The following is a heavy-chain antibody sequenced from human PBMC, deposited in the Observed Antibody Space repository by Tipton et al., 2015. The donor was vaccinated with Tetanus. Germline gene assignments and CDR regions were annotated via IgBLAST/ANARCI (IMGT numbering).Heavy chain of an antibody. J-gene: IGHJ4*02. CDR2: IYFSGST. CDR1: GASISNSSSY. CDR3: AKLFRVRARGITMVVVVPPGYFDY. Sequence: TLSLTCTVSGASISNSSSYWGWISQSPGKGLEWIGNIYFSGSTYYNPSLKSRVTISVDTSKNQFSLRLNSVTAADTAVYYCAKLFRVRARGITMVVVVPPGYFDYWGQGTLVTVSS. V-gene: IGHV4-39*01. D-gene: IGHD3-22*01.